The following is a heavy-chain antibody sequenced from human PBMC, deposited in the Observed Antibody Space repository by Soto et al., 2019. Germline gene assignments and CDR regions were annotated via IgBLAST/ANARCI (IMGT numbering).Heavy chain of an antibody. CDR1: GFMFTKSS. CDR2: ITSASDYI. D-gene: IGHD3-9*01. CDR3: ARVGTGSSTPLDI. J-gene: IGHJ3*02. Sequence: GGSLRLSCVASGFMFTKSSMNWVRQAPGKGLEWVSSITSASDYIFYADSVKGRFTISRDNANNSLYLQMNSLRAEDTAVYYCARVGTGSSTPLDIWGQGTMVTVSS. V-gene: IGHV3-21*01.